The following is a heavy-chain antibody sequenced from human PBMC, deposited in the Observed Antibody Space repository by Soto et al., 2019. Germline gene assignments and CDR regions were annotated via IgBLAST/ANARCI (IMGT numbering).Heavy chain of an antibody. J-gene: IGHJ6*02. V-gene: IGHV4-59*01. CDR1: GGSISSYY. Sequence: SETLSLTCTVSGGSISSYYWSWIRQPPGKGLEWIGYIYYSGSTNYNPSLKSRVTISVDTSKNQFSLKLSSVTAADTAVYYCARGVGMDVLGQGTTVTVSS. CDR2: IYYSGST. CDR3: ARGVGMDV.